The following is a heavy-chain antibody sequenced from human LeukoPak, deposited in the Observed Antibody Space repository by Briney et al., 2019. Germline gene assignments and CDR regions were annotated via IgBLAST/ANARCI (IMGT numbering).Heavy chain of an antibody. Sequence: GASVKVSCKASGYTFTGYHMHWVRQAPGQGLEWMGWINPNSGGTNYAQKFQGRVTMSRDTSISTAYMELSRLTSDDTAVYFCVRDPPDYWGQGTLVTVSS. CDR1: GYTFTGYH. J-gene: IGHJ4*02. CDR3: VRDPPDY. V-gene: IGHV1-2*02. CDR2: INPNSGGT.